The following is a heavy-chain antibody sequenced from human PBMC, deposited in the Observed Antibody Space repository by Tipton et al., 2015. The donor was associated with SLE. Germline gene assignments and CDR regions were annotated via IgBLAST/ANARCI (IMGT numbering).Heavy chain of an antibody. D-gene: IGHD5/OR15-5a*01. Sequence: SLRLSCAASGFTFGDYGMSWVRQAPGKGLEWVGSIRSKDYGGTADYAASVKGRFTISRDDSKSVAYLQMNNLKTEDTAVYYCTREGLGGDYMVYWGQGTLVTVSS. CDR1: GFTFGDYG. CDR3: TREGLGGDYMVY. J-gene: IGHJ4*02. CDR2: IRSKDYGGTA. V-gene: IGHV3-49*04.